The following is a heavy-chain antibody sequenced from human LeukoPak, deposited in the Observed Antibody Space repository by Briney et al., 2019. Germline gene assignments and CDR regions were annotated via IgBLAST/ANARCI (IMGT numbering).Heavy chain of an antibody. Sequence: ALVKVSCKASGGTFSSYAISWVRQAPGQGREWMGGIIPIFGTANYAQKFQGRVTSNTDESTSTAYMELSSLRSEDTAVYYCASVPSRFGYCSGGSCYSHFDYWGQGTLVTVSS. J-gene: IGHJ4*02. CDR1: GGTFSSYA. D-gene: IGHD2-15*01. V-gene: IGHV1-69*05. CDR2: IIPIFGTA. CDR3: ASVPSRFGYCSGGSCYSHFDY.